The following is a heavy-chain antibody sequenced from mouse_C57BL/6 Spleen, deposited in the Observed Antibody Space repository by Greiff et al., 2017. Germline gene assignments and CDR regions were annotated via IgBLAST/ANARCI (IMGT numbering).Heavy chain of an antibody. J-gene: IGHJ4*01. CDR1: GFTFSDYY. CDR3: ARGGVGLQAMDY. CDR2: INYDGSST. D-gene: IGHD2-2*01. V-gene: IGHV5-16*01. Sequence: EVQLVESEGGLVQPGSSMKLSCTASGFTFSDYYMAWVRQVPEKGLEWVANINYDGSSTYYLDSLKSRFIISRDNAKNILYLRMSSLKSEDTATYYCARGGVGLQAMDYWGQGTSVTVSS.